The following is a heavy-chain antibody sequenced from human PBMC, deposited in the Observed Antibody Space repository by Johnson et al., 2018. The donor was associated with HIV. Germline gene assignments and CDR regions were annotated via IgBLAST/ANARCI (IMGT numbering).Heavy chain of an antibody. V-gene: IGHV3-11*04. D-gene: IGHD4/OR15-4a*01. CDR2: ISSSGSTI. CDR3: ARDSTPWGDDYVDYAFDI. J-gene: IGHJ3*02. CDR1: GFVFSDSH. Sequence: QVQLVESGGDLVKPGGSLRLSCVASGFVFSDSHMSWIRQAPGKGLEWVSFISSSGSTIYYADSVKGRFTISRDNAKNSLFLQMNSLRAEDTAVYYCARDSTPWGDDYVDYAFDIWGQGTLVTVSS.